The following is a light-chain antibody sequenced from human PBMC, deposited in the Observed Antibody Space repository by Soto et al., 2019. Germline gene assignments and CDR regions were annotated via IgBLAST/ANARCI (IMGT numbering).Light chain of an antibody. V-gene: IGKV1-12*01. CDR1: QGISSW. CDR3: QQYSDFLIS. CDR2: AAS. J-gene: IGKJ3*01. Sequence: DIQMTQSPSSVSASVGDRVTITCRASQGISSWLAWYQQKPGKAPKLLIYAASSLQSGVPSRFSGSGFGTEFTLTITNLQPADFATYYCQQYSDFLISFGPGTTVDFK.